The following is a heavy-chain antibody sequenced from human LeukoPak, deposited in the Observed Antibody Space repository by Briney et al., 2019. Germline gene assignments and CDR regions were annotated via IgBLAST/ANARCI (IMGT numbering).Heavy chain of an antibody. D-gene: IGHD2-15*01. CDR1: GFTFSTYA. CDR3: ARRAGSYSHSYDY. J-gene: IGHJ4*02. CDR2: ISGSGDST. Sequence: PGGSLRLSCAVSGFTFSTYAMSWVRQAPGKGLEWVSAISGSGDSTYYADSVKGRFTISRDNSKNTLYLQMNSLRAEDTAVYYCARRAGSYSHSYDYWGQGTLVTVSS. V-gene: IGHV3-23*01.